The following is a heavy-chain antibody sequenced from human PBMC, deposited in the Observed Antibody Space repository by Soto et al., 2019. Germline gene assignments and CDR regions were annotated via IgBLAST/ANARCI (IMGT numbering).Heavy chain of an antibody. Sequence: GGSLRLSCAASGFTFSAYWMHWVRQAPGKGLVWVSRIKSDGISTTYADSVRGRFTISRDNAKNTLYLQMNSLRAEDTAVYYCARAGSMITFGGVIVVPRYNWFDPWGQGALVTVSS. CDR3: ARAGSMITFGGVIVVPRYNWFDP. J-gene: IGHJ5*02. D-gene: IGHD3-16*02. V-gene: IGHV3-74*01. CDR1: GFTFSAYW. CDR2: IKSDGIST.